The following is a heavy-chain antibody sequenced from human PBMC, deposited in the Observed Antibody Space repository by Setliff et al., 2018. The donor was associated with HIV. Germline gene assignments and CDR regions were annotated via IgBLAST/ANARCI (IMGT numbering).Heavy chain of an antibody. J-gene: IGHJ3*02. D-gene: IGHD2-21*01. CDR1: GGSFSGYY. V-gene: IGHV4-59*04. CDR3: ARPRLRGSGAFDI. Sequence: SETLSLTCSVSGGSFSGYYWSWIRQPPGKGLEWIGYIYIYYSGTTYYNPSLKSRVAISVDTSTNQFSLKLSSVTAADTAVYYCARPRLRGSGAFDIWGQGTMVTVSS. CDR2: IYIYYSGTT.